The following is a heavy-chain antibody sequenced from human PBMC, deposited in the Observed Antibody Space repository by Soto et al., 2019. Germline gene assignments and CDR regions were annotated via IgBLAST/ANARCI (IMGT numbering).Heavy chain of an antibody. CDR2: IIGNGRSI. D-gene: IGHD3-16*02. J-gene: IGHJ4*02. CDR3: SKGAFGGVVVTSLEY. Sequence: GGSLRLSCSASGFPFTTYAMTWVRQTPGRGLEWVSTIIGNGRSIYYADSVKGRFTLSRDNTKNTLYLQMDSLRAEDTAVYYCSKGAFGGVVVTSLEYWGQGTLVTVSS. CDR1: GFPFTTYA. V-gene: IGHV3-23*01.